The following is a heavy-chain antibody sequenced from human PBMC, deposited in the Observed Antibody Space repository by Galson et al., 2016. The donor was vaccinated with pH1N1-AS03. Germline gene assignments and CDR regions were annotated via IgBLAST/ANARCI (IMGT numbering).Heavy chain of an antibody. D-gene: IGHD2-8*01. J-gene: IGHJ6*02. V-gene: IGHV2-5*02. Sequence: PALVKPTQTLTLTCSFSGFSLGRSGVGVGWIRQAPGKALEWLTLTYGDDNAGDDNSHYSPSLRSRLTVTKDNSKNQVVLTMTNMDPVDTATYYCAHMIGVLRSYYYYGLDVWGQGTTVTVSS. CDR3: AHMIGVLRSYYYYGLDV. CDR1: GFSLGRSGVG. CDR2: TYGDDNAGDDNS.